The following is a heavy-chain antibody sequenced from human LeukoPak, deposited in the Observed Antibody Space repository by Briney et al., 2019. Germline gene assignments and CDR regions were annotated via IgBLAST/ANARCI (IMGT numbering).Heavy chain of an antibody. V-gene: IGHV4-59*12. Sequence: SETLSLTCTVSGGSISGYYWTWIRQPPGKGLEWIGYIYYSGSTSYNPSLMSRVTFSVDTSKNQFSLQLNSVTPEDTAVYYCARDRDTFDIWGQGTMVTVSS. J-gene: IGHJ3*02. CDR2: IYYSGST. CDR3: ARDRDTFDI. CDR1: GGSISGYY.